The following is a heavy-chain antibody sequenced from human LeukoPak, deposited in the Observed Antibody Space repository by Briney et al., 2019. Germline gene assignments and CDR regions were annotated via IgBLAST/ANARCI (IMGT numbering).Heavy chain of an antibody. CDR3: AGRGSSGTGVDY. J-gene: IGHJ4*02. V-gene: IGHV3-53*01. CDR1: GFTVSTKF. D-gene: IGHD5-12*01. CDR2: IYSGGST. Sequence: GGSLRLSCAASGFTVSTKFMGWVRQAPGKGLEWVSIIYSGGSTQYADSVKGRFTISRDTSKNTLYLQMNSLRAEDTAVYYYAGRGSSGTGVDYWGQGTLVTVSS.